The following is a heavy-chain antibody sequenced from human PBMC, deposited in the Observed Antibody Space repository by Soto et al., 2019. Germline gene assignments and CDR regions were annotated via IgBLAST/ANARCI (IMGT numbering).Heavy chain of an antibody. D-gene: IGHD6-13*01. J-gene: IGHJ5*02. CDR2: IVPLFGTT. CDR1: GGNFTSYA. V-gene: IGHV1-69*01. CDR3: AKASGRSWYNWFDP. Sequence: QVKLVQSGAEVKKPGSSVKVSCKASGGNFTSYAISWVRQAPGQGLEFMGGIVPLFGTTNYAHKFRGRVTVTADESTSIVYMEMSSLRSEDTAVYYCAKASGRSWYNWFDPWGQGTLVTVST.